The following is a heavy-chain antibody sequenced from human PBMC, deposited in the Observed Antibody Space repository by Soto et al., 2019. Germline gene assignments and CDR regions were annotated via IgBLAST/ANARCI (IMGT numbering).Heavy chain of an antibody. CDR3: AREGFLYYYDSSGYNAFDY. D-gene: IGHD3-22*01. CDR1: GFTFSSYG. Sequence: GGSLRLSCAASGFTFSSYGMHWVRQAPGKGLEWVAVIWYDGSNKYYADSVKGRFTISRDNSKNTLYLQMNSLRAEDTAVYYCAREGFLYYYDSSGYNAFDYWGQGTLVTVSS. J-gene: IGHJ4*02. CDR2: IWYDGSNK. V-gene: IGHV3-33*01.